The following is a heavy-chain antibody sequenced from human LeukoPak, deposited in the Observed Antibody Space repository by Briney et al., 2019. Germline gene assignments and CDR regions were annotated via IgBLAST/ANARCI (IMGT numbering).Heavy chain of an antibody. Sequence: PGGSLRLSCAASGFTFSSYVMHWVRQAPGKGLEWVAVISYDGSNKYYADSVKGRFTISRDNAKNSLYLQMNSLRAEDTAVYYCARDIVVVPAALGNYYYYYGMDVWGQGTTVTVSS. J-gene: IGHJ6*02. CDR1: GFTFSSYV. CDR2: ISYDGSNK. D-gene: IGHD2-2*01. V-gene: IGHV3-30-3*01. CDR3: ARDIVVVPAALGNYYYYYGMDV.